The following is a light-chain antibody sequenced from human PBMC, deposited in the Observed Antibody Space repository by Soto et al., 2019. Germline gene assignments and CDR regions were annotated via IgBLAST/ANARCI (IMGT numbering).Light chain of an antibody. Sequence: QSALTQAVSVSGSPGQSITISCTGTSSDIGAYHYVSWYQQRPGKAPKLMIYAVNNRPSGISNRFSGSKSGNTASLTISGLQAEDEAVYYCFSYTPGDTVLFGGGTKLTVL. V-gene: IGLV2-14*01. J-gene: IGLJ2*01. CDR3: FSYTPGDTVL. CDR2: AVN. CDR1: SSDIGAYHY.